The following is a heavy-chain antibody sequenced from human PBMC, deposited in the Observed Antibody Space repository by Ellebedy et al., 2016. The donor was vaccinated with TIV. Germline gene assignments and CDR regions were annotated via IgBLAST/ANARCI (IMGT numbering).Heavy chain of an antibody. V-gene: IGHV1-18*01. CDR3: ARDRMRGDPRSSYYYGMDV. CDR2: TSAYNGNT. D-gene: IGHD3-16*01. J-gene: IGHJ6*02. Sequence: ASVKVSCKASGYTFINYGISWVRQAPGQGLEWMGWTSAYNGNTNYAPKLQGRVTMTTDTSTSTAYMELRSLRSDDTAVYYCARDRMRGDPRSSYYYGMDVWGQGTTVTVSS. CDR1: GYTFINYG.